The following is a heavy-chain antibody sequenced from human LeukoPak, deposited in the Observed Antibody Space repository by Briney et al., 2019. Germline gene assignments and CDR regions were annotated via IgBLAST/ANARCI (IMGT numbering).Heavy chain of an antibody. V-gene: IGHV4-34*01. CDR2: INHSGST. D-gene: IGHD2-15*01. Sequence: SETLSLTCAVYGGSFSGYYWSWIRQPPGKGLEWIGEINHSGSTNYNPSLKSRVTISVDTSKNQFSLKLSSVTAADTAVYYCASSRRGYCSGGSCYRDDYWGQGTLVTVSS. CDR3: ASSRRGYCSGGSCYRDDY. CDR1: GGSFSGYY. J-gene: IGHJ4*02.